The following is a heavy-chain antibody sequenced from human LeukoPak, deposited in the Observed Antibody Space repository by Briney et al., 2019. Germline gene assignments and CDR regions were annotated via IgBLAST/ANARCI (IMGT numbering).Heavy chain of an antibody. D-gene: IGHD6-19*01. Sequence: PGGSLRLPCAASGFTFRDEAMSWVRQAPGKGLDWVSSISGAAGGIYYADSVRGRFTISRDNSKNTLYLQMNSLGVGDTAVYYCVKNGARSGWYAEFASWGQGTLVTVSS. J-gene: IGHJ5*02. CDR2: ISGAAGGI. CDR1: GFTFRDEA. CDR3: VKNGARSGWYAEFAS. V-gene: IGHV3-23*01.